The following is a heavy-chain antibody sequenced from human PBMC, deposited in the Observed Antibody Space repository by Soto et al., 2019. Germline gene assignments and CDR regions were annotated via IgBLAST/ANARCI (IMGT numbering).Heavy chain of an antibody. CDR2: IVKERTQK. D-gene: IGHD1-1*01. V-gene: IGHV3-33*05. J-gene: IGHJ4*02. CDR1: GFTFSAYG. Sequence: QVQLVESGGGVVQPGGSLTLSCAASGFTFSAYGMQWVRQAPGEGLEWLTVIVKERTQKHYADSVRGRLTVSRDNSTSTRYSEMNSLRAEDTGVYYCARDDDSADNGLDYWCQGTLVSGSS. CDR3: ARDDDSADNGLDY.